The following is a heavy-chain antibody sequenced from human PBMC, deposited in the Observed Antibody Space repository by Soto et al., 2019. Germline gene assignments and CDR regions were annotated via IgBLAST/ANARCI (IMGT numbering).Heavy chain of an antibody. Sequence: QVQLVQSGAEVKKPGSSVKVSCKASGGTFSSYAISWVRQAPGQWLEWMGGIIPILGTANYEQKFQGRVTITADESTSTAYMELSSLRSEDTAVYYCARDRQMATINFYYFDYWGQGTLVTVSS. CDR3: ARDRQMATINFYYFDY. CDR1: GGTFSSYA. D-gene: IGHD5-12*01. J-gene: IGHJ4*02. CDR2: IIPILGTA. V-gene: IGHV1-69*01.